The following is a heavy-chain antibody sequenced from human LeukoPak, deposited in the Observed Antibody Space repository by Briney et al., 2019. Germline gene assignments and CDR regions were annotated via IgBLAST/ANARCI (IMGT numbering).Heavy chain of an antibody. Sequence: KTSETLSLTCTVSGGSISSYYWNWIRQPPGKGLEWIGHIYNSGSTNYNPSLRSRVTISVDTSKNQFSLKLSSVTAADTAVYYCVKDGSGSYFNWFDPWGQGTLVTVSS. CDR2: IYNSGST. CDR3: VKDGSGSYFNWFDP. D-gene: IGHD1-26*01. J-gene: IGHJ5*02. V-gene: IGHV4-59*01. CDR1: GGSISSYY.